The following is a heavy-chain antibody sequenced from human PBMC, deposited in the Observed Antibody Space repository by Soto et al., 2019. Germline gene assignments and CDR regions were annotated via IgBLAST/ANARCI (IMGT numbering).Heavy chain of an antibody. V-gene: IGHV3-33*01. CDR2: IWYDGTNT. D-gene: IGHD5-18*01. J-gene: IGHJ4*02. CDR3: ARAGGYGYGEQTFDY. CDR1: GFTFSGYA. Sequence: QVHLVEAGGGVVQPGRSLRLSCAAPGFTFSGYAMHWGRQAPGKGLEWVAVIWYDGTNTYYGDSVKGRFTVSRDNSKNTLWLQMSSLRVEDTAVYYCARAGGYGYGEQTFDYWGQGTLVTVSS.